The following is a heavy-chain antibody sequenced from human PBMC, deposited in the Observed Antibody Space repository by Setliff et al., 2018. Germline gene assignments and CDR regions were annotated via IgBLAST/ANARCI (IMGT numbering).Heavy chain of an antibody. V-gene: IGHV1-46*01. D-gene: IGHD5-12*01. J-gene: IGHJ4*02. CDR3: ARNIVPLN. CDR1: GYTFTNYN. CDR2: INASGGST. Sequence: ASVKVSCKASGYTFTNYNMHWVRQAPGQGLEWMGIINASGGSTTYAQKFQGRVTMTRDTSTSTVYLEMTSLRSDDTAVYYCARNIVPLNWGQGTLVTVS.